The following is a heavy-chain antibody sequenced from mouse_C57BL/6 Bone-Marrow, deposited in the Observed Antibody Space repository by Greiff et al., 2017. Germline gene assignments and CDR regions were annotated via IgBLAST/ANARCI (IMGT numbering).Heavy chain of an antibody. Sequence: EVHLVESGGGLVKPGGSLKLSCAASGFTFSDYGMHWVRQAPEKGLEWVAYISSGSSTIYYADTVKGRFTISRDNAKNTLFLQMTSRRSEDTAMYYCARIPYGSSPYWYFYVWGTGTTVTVSS. CDR1: GFTFSDYG. J-gene: IGHJ1*03. D-gene: IGHD1-1*01. CDR3: ARIPYGSSPYWYFYV. CDR2: ISSGSSTI. V-gene: IGHV5-17*01.